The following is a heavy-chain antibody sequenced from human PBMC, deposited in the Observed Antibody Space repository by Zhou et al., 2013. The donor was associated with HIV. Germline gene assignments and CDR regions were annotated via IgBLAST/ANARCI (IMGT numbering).Heavy chain of an antibody. Sequence: QVQLVQSGAEVKKPGSSVKVSCKASGGTFSRNGISWVRQAPGQGLEWMGGIIPIFGTGNYAQKFQGRVTITSDESTSTAYMELTSLRSEDTAVYYCARVSLRSLRFDPWGQGTLVTVSS. V-gene: IGHV1-69*05. CDR3: ARVSLRSLRFDP. J-gene: IGHJ5*02. CDR2: IIPIFGTG. CDR1: GGTFSRNG. D-gene: IGHD4-17*01.